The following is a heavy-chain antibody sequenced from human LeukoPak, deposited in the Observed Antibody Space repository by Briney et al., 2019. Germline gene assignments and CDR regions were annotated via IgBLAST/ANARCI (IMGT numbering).Heavy chain of an antibody. D-gene: IGHD1-26*01. Sequence: ASVKVSCKASGYTFTSYYMYWVRQAPGQGLEWMGLINPTGGSTGYAQKFQGRVTMTRDMSTSTDYMELSSLRSEDTAIYYCARDNSVGDNAWWFDPWGQGTLVTVSS. CDR2: INPTGGST. V-gene: IGHV1-46*01. CDR1: GYTFTSYY. J-gene: IGHJ5*02. CDR3: ARDNSVGDNAWWFDP.